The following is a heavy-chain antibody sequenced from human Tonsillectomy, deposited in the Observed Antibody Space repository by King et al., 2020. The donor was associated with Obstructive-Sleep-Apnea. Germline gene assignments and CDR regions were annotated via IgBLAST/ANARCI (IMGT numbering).Heavy chain of an antibody. J-gene: IGHJ3*02. D-gene: IGHD2-21*02. CDR2: IIVNCGRT. CDR1: GFSFSNFG. Sequence: VQLVESGGGLVQGSLRLSCAASGFSFSNFGMSWVRQAPGKGLEWVSTIIVNCGRTYYADSVKGRFTISRDNSKNTVYLQMNSLRAEDTAVYYCARMAYCGGDCYFRAFDIWGQGTMVTFSS. V-gene: IGHV3-23*04. CDR3: ARMAYCGGDCYFRAFDI.